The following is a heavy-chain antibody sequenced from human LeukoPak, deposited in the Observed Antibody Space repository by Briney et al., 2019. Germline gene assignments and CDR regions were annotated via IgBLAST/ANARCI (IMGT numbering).Heavy chain of an antibody. V-gene: IGHV3-21*04. CDR2: ISSSSSYI. Sequence: GGSLRLSCAASGFTFSSYRMNWVRQAPGKGLEWVSSISSSSSYIYYADSVKGRFTISRDNSKNTLYLQMNSLRAEDTAVYYCAKGQTAVPVSFFDYWGQGTLVTVSS. CDR3: AKGQTAVPVSFFDY. CDR1: GFTFSSYR. D-gene: IGHD2-2*01. J-gene: IGHJ4*02.